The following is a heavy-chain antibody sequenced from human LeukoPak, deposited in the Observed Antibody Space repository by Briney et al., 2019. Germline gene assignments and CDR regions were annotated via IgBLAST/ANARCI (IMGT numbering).Heavy chain of an antibody. CDR2: IKQDGSEK. CDR1: GFSFSSYW. D-gene: IGHD6-19*01. Sequence: GGSLRLSCAASGFSFSSYWMTWVRQAPGKGLEWVANIKQDGSEKHYGDSVKGRFTISRDNAKNSLYLQMNSLRAEDTAVYYCTRDPPSSGWSLDYWGQGILVTVSS. V-gene: IGHV3-7*01. J-gene: IGHJ4*02. CDR3: TRDPPSSGWSLDY.